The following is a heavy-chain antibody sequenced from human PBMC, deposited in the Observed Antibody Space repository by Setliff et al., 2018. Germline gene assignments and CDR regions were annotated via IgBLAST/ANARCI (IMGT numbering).Heavy chain of an antibody. CDR2: IGHTGSI. CDR1: GYSISSGYI. Sequence: EPLSLTCTVSGYSISSGYIWGWIRQPPGKGLEWVGNIGHTGSINYNPSLKSRLTISRDTSKNQVSLKLNSVTATDTAVYYCARDLGHGGDSDYWGQGILVIVSS. CDR3: ARDLGHGGDSDY. J-gene: IGHJ4*02. V-gene: IGHV4-38-2*02. D-gene: IGHD2-21*02.